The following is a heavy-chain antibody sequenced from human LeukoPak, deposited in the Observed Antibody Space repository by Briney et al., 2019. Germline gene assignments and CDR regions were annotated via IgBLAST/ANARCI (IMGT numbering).Heavy chain of an antibody. CDR2: ISSSGSTI. D-gene: IGHD6-19*01. J-gene: IGHJ4*02. V-gene: IGHV3-48*03. CDR1: GFAFRTYE. CDR3: ARDLYSSGWYSCFDY. Sequence: GGSLRLSCAASGFAFRTYEMNWVRQAPGKGLEWVSYISSSGSTIYYADSVKGRFTISRDNAKKSLYLQMNSLRAEDTAVYFCARDLYSSGWYSCFDYWGQGTLVTVSS.